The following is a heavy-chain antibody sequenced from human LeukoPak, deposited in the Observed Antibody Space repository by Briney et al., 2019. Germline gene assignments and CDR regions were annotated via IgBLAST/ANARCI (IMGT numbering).Heavy chain of an antibody. J-gene: IGHJ6*02. CDR2: IYYSGST. CDR3: ARQWNSGSYEPYYYGMDV. Sequence: PSETLSLTCTVSGGSISSYYWSWIRQPPGKGLEWIGYIYYSGSTNYNPSLKSRVTISVDTSENQFSLKLSSVTAADTAVYYCARQWNSGSYEPYYYGMDVWGQGTTVTVSS. V-gene: IGHV4-59*08. D-gene: IGHD1-26*01. CDR1: GGSISSYY.